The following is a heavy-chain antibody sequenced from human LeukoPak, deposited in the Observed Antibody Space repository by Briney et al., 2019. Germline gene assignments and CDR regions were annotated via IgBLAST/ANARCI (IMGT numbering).Heavy chain of an antibody. CDR3: AKEAGERRQQQAADY. V-gene: IGHV3-23*01. D-gene: IGHD1-1*01. CDR1: GFTFSTYA. Sequence: TGGSLRLSCAASGFTFSTYAMSWVRQAPGKGLEWVSSISGSGGYTFYADSVKGRFTISRDNSKNTLYLQMNSLRADDTAIYYCAKEAGERRQQQAADYWGQGSLVTVSS. CDR2: ISGSGGYT. J-gene: IGHJ4*02.